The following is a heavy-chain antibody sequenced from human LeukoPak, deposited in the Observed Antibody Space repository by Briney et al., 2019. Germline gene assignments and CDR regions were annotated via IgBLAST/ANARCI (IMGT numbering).Heavy chain of an antibody. CDR1: GSTFSTYI. Sequence: GGSLRLSCAASGSTFSTYIMNWVRQAPGKGLEWVSSISGSSIYIYYADSVKGRFTISRDNAKNSLYLQMNSLRAEDTAVYYCARDPPYYDSSGYYYDYWGQGTLVTVSS. D-gene: IGHD3-22*01. CDR3: ARDPPYYDSSGYYYDY. CDR2: ISGSSIYI. J-gene: IGHJ4*02. V-gene: IGHV3-21*01.